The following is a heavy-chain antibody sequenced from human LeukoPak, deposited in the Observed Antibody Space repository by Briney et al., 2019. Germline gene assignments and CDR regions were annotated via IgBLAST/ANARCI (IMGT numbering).Heavy chain of an antibody. CDR3: ARGGDWVFDY. CDR1: GGSISSSSYY. D-gene: IGHD2-21*02. J-gene: IGHJ4*02. V-gene: IGHV4-39*07. CDR2: INHSGST. Sequence: SETLSLTCTVSGGSISSSSYYWGWIRQPPGKGLEWIGEINHSGSTNYNPSLKSRVTISVDTSKNQFSLKLSSVTAADTAVYYCARGGDWVFDYWGQGTLVTVSS.